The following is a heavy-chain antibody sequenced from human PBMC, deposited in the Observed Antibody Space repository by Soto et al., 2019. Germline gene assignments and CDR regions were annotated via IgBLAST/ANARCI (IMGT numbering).Heavy chain of an antibody. V-gene: IGHV1-69*13. J-gene: IGHJ6*02. CDR1: GGTFSSYA. CDR2: IIPIFGTA. CDR3: AXXXKXXXXXXXXXXXGTNYYYYGTDV. D-gene: IGHD1-26*01. Sequence: SVKVSCKASGGTFSSYAISWVRQAPGQGLEWMGGIIPIFGTANYAQKFQGRVTITADESTSTAYMELSSLRSEDTAVYYCAXXXKXXXXXXXXXXXGTNYYYYGTDVWGQGTTVTVSS.